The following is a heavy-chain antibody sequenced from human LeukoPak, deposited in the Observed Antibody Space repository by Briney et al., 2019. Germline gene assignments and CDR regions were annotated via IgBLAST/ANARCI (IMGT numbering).Heavy chain of an antibody. CDR3: AKVDYWSPENYFDS. CDR1: GFPFRSYA. V-gene: IGHV3-23*01. Sequence: GGSLRLSCVASGFPFRSYAMTWVRQTPGKGLESVSVITDDEDTYYADSVKGRFTISRDNSRNTVFLQMNSLRVEDTAVYYCAKVDYWSPENYFDSWGQGTLVTVSS. D-gene: IGHD1-1*01. J-gene: IGHJ4*02. CDR2: ITDDEDT.